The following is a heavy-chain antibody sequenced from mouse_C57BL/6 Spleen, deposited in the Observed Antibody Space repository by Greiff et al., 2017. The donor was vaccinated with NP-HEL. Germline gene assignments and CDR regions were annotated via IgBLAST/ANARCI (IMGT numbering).Heavy chain of an antibody. J-gene: IGHJ3*01. Sequence: QVQLQQSGPELVKPGASVKISCKASGYAFSSSWMNWVQQRPGKGLEWIGRIYPGDGDTNYNGKFKGKATLTADKSSSTAYMQLSSLTSEDSAVYFCARGDYGSSYPWFAYWGQGTLVTVSA. CDR3: ARGDYGSSYPWFAY. CDR1: GYAFSSSW. CDR2: IYPGDGDT. V-gene: IGHV1-82*01. D-gene: IGHD1-1*01.